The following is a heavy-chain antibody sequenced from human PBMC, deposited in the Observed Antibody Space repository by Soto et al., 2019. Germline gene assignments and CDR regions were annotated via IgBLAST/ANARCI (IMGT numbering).Heavy chain of an antibody. CDR1: GATFSRQG. CDR2: ILPMLTKV. Sequence: QVQLVQSGAEVKRPGSAVEVSCRASGATFSRQGYAWVRQAPGQGLEWMGGILPMLTKVNYEEKLQGRVTMTADESTTTVYLELTSLTSEDTAVYYCASDKGGTRGYSGYDAFDYWGQGTPVTVSS. D-gene: IGHD5-12*01. J-gene: IGHJ4*02. V-gene: IGHV1-69*01. CDR3: ASDKGGTRGYSGYDAFDY.